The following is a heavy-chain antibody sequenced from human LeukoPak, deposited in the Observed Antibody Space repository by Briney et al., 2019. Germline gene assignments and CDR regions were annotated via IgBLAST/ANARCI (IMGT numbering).Heavy chain of an antibody. J-gene: IGHJ6*03. CDR3: ARVGYSGSAYYYYMDV. CDR2: INPNSGGT. CDR1: GYTFTGYY. V-gene: IGHV1-2*02. D-gene: IGHD1-26*01. Sequence: ASVKVSCKASGYTFTGYYMHWVRQAPGQGLEWMGWINPNSGGTNYAQKFQGRVTMTRDTSISTAYMELSRLRSEDTAVYYCARVGYSGSAYYYYMDVWGKGTTVTVS.